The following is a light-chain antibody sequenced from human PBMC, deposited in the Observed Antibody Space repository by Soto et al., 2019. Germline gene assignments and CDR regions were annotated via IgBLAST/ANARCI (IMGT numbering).Light chain of an antibody. V-gene: IGKV3-20*01. J-gene: IGKJ1*01. CDR1: QSVNSNY. CDR2: GAS. Sequence: ENVLTQSPGTLSLSPGERATVSCRASQSVNSNYLAWYQQRPGQAPRLLIYGASSRATCIPDRFSGGGSETEFILTISRLEPEDFAVYYCQQYGRSPPTFCQGTKVEIK. CDR3: QQYGRSPPT.